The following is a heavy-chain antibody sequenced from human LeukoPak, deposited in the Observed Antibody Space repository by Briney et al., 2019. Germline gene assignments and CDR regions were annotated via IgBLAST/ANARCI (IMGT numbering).Heavy chain of an antibody. Sequence: ASVTVSCTASGYTFTIYYMHWVRQAPGQGLEWMGIINPSGGTTIYAQKFQGRVTMTGDTSTSTAYMELSSLRSEDTAVYYCARRIGPGWFDPWGQGTLVTVSS. CDR2: INPSGGTT. CDR1: GYTFTIYY. V-gene: IGHV1-46*01. J-gene: IGHJ5*02. CDR3: ARRIGPGWFDP.